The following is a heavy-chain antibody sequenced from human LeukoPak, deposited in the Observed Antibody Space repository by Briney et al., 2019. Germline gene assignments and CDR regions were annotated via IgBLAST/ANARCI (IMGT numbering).Heavy chain of an antibody. D-gene: IGHD6-13*01. CDR2: ISSNSISI. Sequence: GGSLRLSCAASGFPFSTYSISWVRQAPGKGLEWVSSISSNSISIYYADSVRGRFTISRDNAKNSLYLQMNSLRAEDTAVYYCARDFSSSRGYWGQGTLVTVSS. V-gene: IGHV3-21*01. J-gene: IGHJ4*02. CDR1: GFPFSTYS. CDR3: ARDFSSSRGY.